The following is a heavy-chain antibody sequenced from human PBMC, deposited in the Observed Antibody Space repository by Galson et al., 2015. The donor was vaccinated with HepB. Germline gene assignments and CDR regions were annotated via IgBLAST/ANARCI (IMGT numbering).Heavy chain of an antibody. CDR2: ISASNTTK. CDR1: GFIFNDYA. Sequence: SLRLSCAASGFIFNDYAMNWVRQAPGKGLEWVSYISASNTTKFYADSVKGRFSISRNNAKKSQDLQMDSLRDEDMAVYYCARGPPGDWYFDLWGRGTLVTVSS. J-gene: IGHJ2*01. CDR3: ARGPPGDWYFDL. V-gene: IGHV3-48*02. D-gene: IGHD3-10*01.